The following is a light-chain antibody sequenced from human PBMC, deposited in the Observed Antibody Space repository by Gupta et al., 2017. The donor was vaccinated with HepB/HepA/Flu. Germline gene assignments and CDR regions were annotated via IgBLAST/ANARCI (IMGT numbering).Light chain of an antibody. CDR1: SSDLGGYSY. J-gene: IGLJ1*01. Sequence: QSALTQPASVSGSPGQSITISCTGTSSDLGGYSYVSWYQQYPGTAPKLLIYAVTDRPSGVSNRSAGNNAGTTALPNISGLQADDDAYYYSTSYKALSTFVFGGGTKFTVL. CDR3: TSYKALSTFV. CDR2: AVT. V-gene: IGLV2-14*03.